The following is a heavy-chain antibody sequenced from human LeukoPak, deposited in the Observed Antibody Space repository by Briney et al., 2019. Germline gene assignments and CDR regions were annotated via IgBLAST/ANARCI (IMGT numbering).Heavy chain of an antibody. Sequence: NPGGSLRLSCAASGFTFSSYNMNWVRQAPGKGLEWVSSISSSSSYIYYADSVKGRFTISRDNAKNSLYLQMNSLRAEDTAVYYCAREMSGYSSGPSNFDYWGQGTLVTVSS. CDR3: AREMSGYSSGPSNFDY. J-gene: IGHJ4*02. V-gene: IGHV3-21*01. CDR2: ISSSSSYI. CDR1: GFTFSSYN. D-gene: IGHD6-19*01.